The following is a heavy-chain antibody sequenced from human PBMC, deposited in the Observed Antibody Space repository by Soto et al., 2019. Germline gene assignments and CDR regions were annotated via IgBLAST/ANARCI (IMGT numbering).Heavy chain of an antibody. CDR2: IRSKAYGGTT. D-gene: IGHD5-12*01. CDR3: QMATTEDYFDY. CDR1: GFTFGDYA. J-gene: IGHJ4*02. Sequence: GSLRLSCTASGFTFGDYAMSWFRQAPGKGLEWVGFIRSKAYGGTTEYAASVKGRFTISRDDSKSIAYLQMNSLKTEDTAVSYCQMATTEDYFDYWGQGTLVTVSS. V-gene: IGHV3-49*03.